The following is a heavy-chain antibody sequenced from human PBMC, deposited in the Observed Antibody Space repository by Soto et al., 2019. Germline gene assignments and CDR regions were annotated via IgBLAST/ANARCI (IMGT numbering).Heavy chain of an antibody. Sequence: PWGSLRLSCAASGFTVDTHAMSWVRQAPGKGLAWVSTVSGSGGSTFSADSVKGRFTISRDNSKNTLYLQMDSLGADDTAVYYCATSFLPGYYFFKYWGQGTLVTVSS. CDR2: VSGSGGST. J-gene: IGHJ4*02. D-gene: IGHD3-9*01. V-gene: IGHV3-23*01. CDR3: ATSFLPGYYFFKY. CDR1: GFTVDTHA.